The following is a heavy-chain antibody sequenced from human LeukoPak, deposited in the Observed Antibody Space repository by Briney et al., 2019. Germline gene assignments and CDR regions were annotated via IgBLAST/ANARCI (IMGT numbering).Heavy chain of an antibody. J-gene: IGHJ4*02. Sequence: SETLSLTCTVSGGSISSYYWSWIRQPPGKGLEWIGYIYYSGSTNYNPSLKSRVTISVDTSKNQFSLKLSSVTAADTAVYCCASERIAVAGLFDYWGQGTLVTVSS. CDR1: GGSISSYY. CDR2: IYYSGST. CDR3: ASERIAVAGLFDY. V-gene: IGHV4-59*01. D-gene: IGHD6-19*01.